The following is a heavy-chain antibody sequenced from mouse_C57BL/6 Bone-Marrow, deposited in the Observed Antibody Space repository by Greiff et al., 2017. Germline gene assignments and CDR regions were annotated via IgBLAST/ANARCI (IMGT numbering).Heavy chain of an antibody. Sequence: VQLQQSGAELVRPGASVKLSCTASGFNIKDDYMHWVKQRPEQGLEWIGWIDPENGDTEYASQFQGKATITADTSSNTAYLQLSSLTSEDTAVYYCTRDGGFAYWGQGTLVTVSA. D-gene: IGHD3-3*01. V-gene: IGHV14-4*01. J-gene: IGHJ3*01. CDR3: TRDGGFAY. CDR1: GFNIKDDY. CDR2: IDPENGDT.